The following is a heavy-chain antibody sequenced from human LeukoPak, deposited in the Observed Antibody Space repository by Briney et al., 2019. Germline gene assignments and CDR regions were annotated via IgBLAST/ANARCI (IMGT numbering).Heavy chain of an antibody. D-gene: IGHD1-7*01. CDR3: ASGTVGNYALDY. CDR2: IGTSSNNI. J-gene: IGHJ4*02. CDR1: GLTLGRYN. V-gene: IGHV3-21*05. Sequence: GRSRRLSWAPVGLTLGRYNTNWVRHAPGQGLGWVSYIGTSSNNIYYTDSVKGRFTISRDNAKNSLYLQVDSLRVEDTAVYFCASGTVGNYALDYWGQGTLVTVSS.